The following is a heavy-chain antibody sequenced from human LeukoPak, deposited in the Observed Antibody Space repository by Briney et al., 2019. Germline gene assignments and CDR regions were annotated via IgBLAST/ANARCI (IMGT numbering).Heavy chain of an antibody. CDR2: IYYSGST. CDR1: GGSISSYY. J-gene: IGHJ5*02. V-gene: IGHV4-59*01. D-gene: IGHD2-15*01. Sequence: SETLSLTCTVSGGSISSYYWSWIRQPPGKGLEWIGYIYYSGSTNYNPSLKSRVTISVDTSKNQFSLKLSSVTAADTAVYYCARGRGCSGGSCYSNWFDPWGQGTLVTVFS. CDR3: ARGRGCSGGSCYSNWFDP.